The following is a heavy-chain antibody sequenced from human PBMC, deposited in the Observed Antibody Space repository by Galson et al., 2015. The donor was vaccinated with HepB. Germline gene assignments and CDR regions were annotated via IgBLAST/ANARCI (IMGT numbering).Heavy chain of an antibody. CDR2: IIPIFGTA. J-gene: IGHJ6*02. V-gene: IGHV1-69*13. Sequence: SVKVSCKASGGTFSSYAISWVRQAPGQGLEWMGGIIPIFGTANYAQRFQGRVTITADESTSTAYMELSSLRSEDTAVYYCASGDEYGSSSYYYYGMDVWGQGTTVTVSS. D-gene: IGHD6-6*01. CDR3: ASGDEYGSSSYYYYGMDV. CDR1: GGTFSSYA.